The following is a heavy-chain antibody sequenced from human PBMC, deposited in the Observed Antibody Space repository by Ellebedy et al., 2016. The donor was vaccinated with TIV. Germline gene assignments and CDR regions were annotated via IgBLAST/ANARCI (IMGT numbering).Heavy chain of an antibody. V-gene: IGHV1-3*01. Sequence: AASVKVSCKASGYTFTSYAMHWVRQAPGQRLEWMGWINAGNGDTKYSQKFQGRVTITRDTSASTAYMELRSLRSEDTAVYYCARLSRVYDSSGYNWFDPWGQGTLVTVSS. CDR3: ARLSRVYDSSGYNWFDP. D-gene: IGHD3-22*01. J-gene: IGHJ5*02. CDR1: GYTFTSYA. CDR2: INAGNGDT.